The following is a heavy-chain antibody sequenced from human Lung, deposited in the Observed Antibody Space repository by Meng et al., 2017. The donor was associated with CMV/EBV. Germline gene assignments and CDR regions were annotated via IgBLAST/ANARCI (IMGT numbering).Heavy chain of an antibody. CDR2: ITPAIETA. Sequence: SVXVSXKASGGTFRSTSLMWVRQAPGQGLEWMGGITPAIETADYAQKFRDRVTITTDDSATTAYMEMNSLRSEDTAVYFCARGPSITVGGVIIWPLEDWGQGXLVTVSS. J-gene: IGHJ4*02. V-gene: IGHV1-69*05. CDR3: ARGPSITVGGVIIWPLED. CDR1: GGTFRSTS. D-gene: IGHD3-16*02.